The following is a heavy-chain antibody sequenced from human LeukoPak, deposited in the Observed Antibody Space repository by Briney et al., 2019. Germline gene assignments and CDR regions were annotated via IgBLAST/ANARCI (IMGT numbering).Heavy chain of an antibody. Sequence: PSETLSLTCTVSGGSISSYYWSWIRQPPGKGLEWIGYIYYSGSTNYNPSLKSRVTISVDTSKNQFSLKLSSVTAADTAVYYCARGSLKVYYGSRRRLSDGMDVWGQGTTVTVSS. CDR2: IYYSGST. V-gene: IGHV4-59*01. CDR1: GGSISSYY. D-gene: IGHD3-10*01. J-gene: IGHJ6*02. CDR3: ARGSLKVYYGSRRRLSDGMDV.